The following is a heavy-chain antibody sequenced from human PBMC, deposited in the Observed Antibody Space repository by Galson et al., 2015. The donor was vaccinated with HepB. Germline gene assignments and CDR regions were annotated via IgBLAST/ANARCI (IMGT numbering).Heavy chain of an antibody. J-gene: IGHJ3*02. CDR3: ARRFGNAFDI. Sequence: SETLSLTCAVSGGSFNGYYWSWIRQPPGKGLEWIGEINHSGSTNYNPSLESRVTISLHTSKTQFSLELTSVTAADTAVYYCARRFGNAFDIWGQGTMVTVSS. D-gene: IGHD3-16*01. CDR1: GGSFNGYY. V-gene: IGHV4-34*01. CDR2: INHSGST.